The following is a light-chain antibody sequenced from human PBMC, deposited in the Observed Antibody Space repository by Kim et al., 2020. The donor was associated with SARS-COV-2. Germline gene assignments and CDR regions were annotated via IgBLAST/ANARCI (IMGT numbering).Light chain of an antibody. CDR1: QGISSY. J-gene: IGKJ4*01. Sequence: AIRMTQSPSSLSASTGDRVTITCRASQGISSYLAWYQQKPGKAPKLLIYAASTLQSGVPSRFSGSGSGTDFTLTISCLQSEDFATYYSQQYYSYPHTFGGGTKVDIK. V-gene: IGKV1-8*01. CDR2: AAS. CDR3: QQYYSYPHT.